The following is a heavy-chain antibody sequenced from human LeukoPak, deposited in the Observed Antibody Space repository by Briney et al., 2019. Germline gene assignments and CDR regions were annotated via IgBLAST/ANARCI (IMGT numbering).Heavy chain of an antibody. CDR1: GGSISSYY. J-gene: IGHJ5*02. CDR3: ARGDLGVWFGELLSSPPFDP. CDR2: IYYSGST. V-gene: IGHV4-59*01. D-gene: IGHD3-10*01. Sequence: SETLSLTCTVSGGSISSYYWSWIRQPPGGGLEWIGYIYYSGSTNYNPSPKSRVTISVDTSKNQFSLKLSSVTAADTAVYYCARGDLGVWFGELLSSPPFDPWGQGTLVTVSS.